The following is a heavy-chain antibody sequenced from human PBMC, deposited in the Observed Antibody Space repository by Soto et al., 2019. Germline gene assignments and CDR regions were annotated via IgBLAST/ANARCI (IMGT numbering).Heavy chain of an antibody. CDR2: INPNSGGT. J-gene: IGHJ3*02. V-gene: IGHV1-2*04. D-gene: IGHD2-15*01. Sequence: ASVKVSCKASGYTFTGYYMHWVRQAPGQGLEWMGWINPNSGGTNYAQKFQGWVTITRDTSISTAYMELSRLRSDDTAVYYCASPRRVDDAFDIWGQGTMVTVSS. CDR1: GYTFTGYY. CDR3: ASPRRVDDAFDI.